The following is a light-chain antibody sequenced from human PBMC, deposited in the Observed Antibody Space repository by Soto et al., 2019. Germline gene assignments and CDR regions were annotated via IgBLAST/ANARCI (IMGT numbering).Light chain of an antibody. CDR2: DAS. CDR1: QSISSW. Sequence: DIQMTQSPSTLSASVGDRVTSTCRASQSISSWLAWYQQKPGKAPKLLIYDASSLESGVPSRFSGSGSGTEFTLTISSLQPDDFATYYCQQYNSYLWTFSQGTKVDIK. CDR3: QQYNSYLWT. V-gene: IGKV1-5*01. J-gene: IGKJ1*01.